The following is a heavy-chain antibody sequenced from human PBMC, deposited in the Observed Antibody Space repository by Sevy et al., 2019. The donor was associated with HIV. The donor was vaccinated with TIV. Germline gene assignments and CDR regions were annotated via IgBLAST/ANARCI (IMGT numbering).Heavy chain of an antibody. CDR3: ARVGTYYDFWSGYYSYYYYYMDV. CDR2: INPNSGGT. Sequence: ASVKVSCKASGYTFTGYYMHWVRQAPGQGLEWMGWINPNSGGTNYAQKFQGRVTMTRDTSISTAYMELSRLRSDDTAVYYCARVGTYYDFWSGYYSYYYYYMDVWGKWTTVTVSS. CDR1: GYTFTGYY. D-gene: IGHD3-3*01. V-gene: IGHV1-2*02. J-gene: IGHJ6*03.